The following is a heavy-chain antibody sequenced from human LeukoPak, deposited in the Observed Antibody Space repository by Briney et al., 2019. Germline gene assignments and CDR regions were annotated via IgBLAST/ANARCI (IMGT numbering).Heavy chain of an antibody. CDR2: IYYSGST. CDR1: GGSISSSSYF. V-gene: IGHV4-39*07. D-gene: IGHD6-6*01. Sequence: SSETLSLTCTVSGGSISSSSYFWGWIRQPPGKGLEWIGSIYYSGSTYYNPSLKSRVTISVDTSKNQFSLSLSSVTAADTAVDYCARALVGSASGYFYYYMDVWGKGTMVTVSS. J-gene: IGHJ6*03. CDR3: ARALVGSASGYFYYYMDV.